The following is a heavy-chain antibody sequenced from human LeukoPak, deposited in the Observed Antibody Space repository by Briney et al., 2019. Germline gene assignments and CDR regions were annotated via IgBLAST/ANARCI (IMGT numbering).Heavy chain of an antibody. J-gene: IGHJ3*02. D-gene: IGHD3-10*01. V-gene: IGHV1-8*01. CDR3: ARVDGSESDAFDI. CDR1: GYTFTSYD. Sequence: RASVKVSCKASGYTFTSYDINWVRQATGQGPEWMGWMNPNSGNTGYAQKFRGRVTMTRNTSISTAYMELSSLRSEDTAVYYCARVDGSESDAFDIWGQGTMVTVSS. CDR2: MNPNSGNT.